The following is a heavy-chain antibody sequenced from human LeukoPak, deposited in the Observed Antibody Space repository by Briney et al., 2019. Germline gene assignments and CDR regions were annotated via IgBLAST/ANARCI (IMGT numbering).Heavy chain of an antibody. CDR1: GGSISSGTYY. CDR2: ISHSGST. V-gene: IGHV4-30-2*01. CDR3: ARLLTPRGWYFDY. J-gene: IGHJ4*02. Sequence: SQTLSLTCTVSGGSISSGTYYWSWIRQPPGKGLEWIGYISHSGSTNYNPSLKSRVTISIDTSKNQFSLKLSSVTAADTAVYYCARLLTPRGWYFDYWGQGTLVTVSS. D-gene: IGHD6-19*01.